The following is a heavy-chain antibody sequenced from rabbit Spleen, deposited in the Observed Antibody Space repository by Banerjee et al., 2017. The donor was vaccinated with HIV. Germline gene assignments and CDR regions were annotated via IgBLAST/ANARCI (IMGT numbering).Heavy chain of an antibody. CDR2: ISTGSSGST. D-gene: IGHD4-1*01. CDR1: GFSFSTNYV. J-gene: IGHJ4*01. Sequence: QEQLEESGGDLVKPGASLTLTCTASGFSFSTNYVMCWVRQAPGKGLEWIACISTGSSGSTYYTSWAKGRFTISKTSSTTVTLQMTSLTAADTAAYFCARDGYSRGWGIILYYFNLWGPGTLVTVS. CDR3: ARDGYSRGWGIILYYFNL. V-gene: IGHV1S45*01.